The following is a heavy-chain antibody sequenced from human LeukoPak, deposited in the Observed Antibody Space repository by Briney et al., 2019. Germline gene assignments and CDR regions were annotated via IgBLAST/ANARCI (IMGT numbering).Heavy chain of an antibody. CDR2: ISGSSGNT. Sequence: GGSLRLSCVASGFTFSSYAMSWVRQAPGKGLKWVSGISGSSGNTYYADSVKGRFTISRDNSKNTLCLQMNSLRAEDTAVYYCAKAPGQWEQQVVGNYYYYYYMDVWGKGTTVTVSS. CDR3: AKAPGQWEQQVVGNYYYYYYMDV. CDR1: GFTFSSYA. J-gene: IGHJ6*03. D-gene: IGHD6-13*01. V-gene: IGHV3-23*01.